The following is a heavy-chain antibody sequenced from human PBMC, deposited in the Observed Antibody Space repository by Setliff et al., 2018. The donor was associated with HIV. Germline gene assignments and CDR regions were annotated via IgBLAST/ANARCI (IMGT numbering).Heavy chain of an antibody. J-gene: IGHJ3*02. CDR3: ARGMFDSVWNTYRPEAFDI. CDR2: ISYSGST. D-gene: IGHD3-16*01. V-gene: IGHV4-59*12. Sequence: SETLSLTCTVSGGSISTYYWSWIGQPPGKGLEWIGYISYSGSTNYNPSLKSRVTLSVKTSKNQFSLTLTSVTAADTAMYFCARGMFDSVWNTYRPEAFDIWGRGTMVTVSS. CDR1: GGSISTYY.